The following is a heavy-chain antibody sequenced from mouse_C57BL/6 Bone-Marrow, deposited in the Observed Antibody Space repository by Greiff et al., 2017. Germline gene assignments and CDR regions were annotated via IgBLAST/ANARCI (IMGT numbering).Heavy chain of an antibody. CDR1: GYAFTNYL. V-gene: IGHV1-54*01. CDR2: INPGSGCT. Sequence: LVESGAELVRPGTSVKVSCKASGYAFTNYLIEWVKQRPGQGLEWIGVINPGSGCTNHNEKFKGKATLTADKASRTAYMQLSSLTSEDSAVYFCARSFAYWGQGTLVTVSA. CDR3: ARSFAY. J-gene: IGHJ3*01.